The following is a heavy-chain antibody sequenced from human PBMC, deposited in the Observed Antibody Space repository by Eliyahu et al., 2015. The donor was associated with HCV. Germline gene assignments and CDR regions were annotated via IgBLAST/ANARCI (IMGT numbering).Heavy chain of an antibody. D-gene: IGHD1-1*01. CDR3: AKKGAVTTPGNWFDT. V-gene: IGHV3-23*01. Sequence: TFNVYAMSWVRQTPGKGLEWVSTIDTAGGTFYAESVKGRFTISRDNSRNTVYLQMNSLRDEDTAVYHCAKKGAVTTPGNWFDTWGQGILVTVSS. CDR2: IDTAGGT. CDR1: TFNVYA. J-gene: IGHJ5*02.